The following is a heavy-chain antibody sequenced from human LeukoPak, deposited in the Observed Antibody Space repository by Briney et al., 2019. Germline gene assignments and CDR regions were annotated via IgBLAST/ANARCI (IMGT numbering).Heavy chain of an antibody. CDR2: IIPIFGTA. D-gene: IGHD1-26*01. CDR3: ARGSGLYQSPAGRGVFDY. V-gene: IGHV1-69*06. J-gene: IGHJ4*02. CDR1: GYSFTGHT. Sequence: GASVKVSCKASGYSFTGHTLSAYYFQWVRQAPGQGLEWMGEIIPIFGTANYAQKFQGRVTITADKSTSTAYMELSSLSSEDMAVYYCARGSGLYQSPAGRGVFDYWGQGTLVTVSS.